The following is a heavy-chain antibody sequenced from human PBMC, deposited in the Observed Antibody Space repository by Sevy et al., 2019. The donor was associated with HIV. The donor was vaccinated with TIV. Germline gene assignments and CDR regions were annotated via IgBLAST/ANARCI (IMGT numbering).Heavy chain of an antibody. CDR2: IYYSGST. D-gene: IGHD3-3*01. Sequence: SETLSLTCTVSGGSVSSGSYYWSWIRQPPGKGLEWIGYIYYSGSTNYNPSLKSRVTISVDTSKNQFSLKLSSVTAADTAMYYCARETKQYYDFWSGPDNWFDPWGQGTLVTVSS. J-gene: IGHJ5*02. V-gene: IGHV4-61*01. CDR1: GGSVSSGSYY. CDR3: ARETKQYYDFWSGPDNWFDP.